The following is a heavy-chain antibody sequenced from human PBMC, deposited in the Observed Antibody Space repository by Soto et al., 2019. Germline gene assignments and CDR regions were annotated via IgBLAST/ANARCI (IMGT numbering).Heavy chain of an antibody. CDR3: ARDIPLGYCSGGSCYQDLIFDY. V-gene: IGHV6-1*01. J-gene: IGHJ4*02. Sequence: QTLSLTCAISGDSVSSNSAAWNWIRQSPSRGLEWLGRTYYRSKWYNDYEVSVKSRITINPDTSKNQFSLQLNSVTPEDTAVYYCARDIPLGYCSGGSCYQDLIFDYWGQGTLVTVSS. CDR1: GDSVSSNSAA. CDR2: TYYRSKWYN. D-gene: IGHD2-15*01.